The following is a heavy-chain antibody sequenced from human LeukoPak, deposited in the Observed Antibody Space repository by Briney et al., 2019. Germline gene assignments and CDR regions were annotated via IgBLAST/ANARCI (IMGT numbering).Heavy chain of an antibody. CDR1: GGSISSSSYY. D-gene: IGHD3-22*01. Sequence: PSETLSLTCTVSGGSISSSSYYWGWIRQPPGKGLEWIGSIYYSGSTYYNPSLKSRVTISVDTSKNQFSLKLSSVTAADTAVYYCARGHRTMIVVVRTTRPYNWFDPWGQGTLVTVSS. V-gene: IGHV4-39*07. CDR2: IYYSGST. J-gene: IGHJ5*02. CDR3: ARGHRTMIVVVRTTRPYNWFDP.